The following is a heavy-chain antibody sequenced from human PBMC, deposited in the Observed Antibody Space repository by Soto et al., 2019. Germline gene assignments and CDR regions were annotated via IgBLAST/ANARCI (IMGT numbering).Heavy chain of an antibody. J-gene: IGHJ4*02. Sequence: GSLRLSCTGSGFPFSAYNINWVRQAPGKGLEWVSSITVGSSHIYQPSSMKGRFTISRDDAKNSVYLQIDSLRDEDTALYYCSRSPEVGVRGAYWGQGTLVTVSS. V-gene: IGHV3-21*01. CDR2: ITVGSSHI. CDR1: GFPFSAYN. CDR3: SRSPEVGVRGAY. D-gene: IGHD3-16*01.